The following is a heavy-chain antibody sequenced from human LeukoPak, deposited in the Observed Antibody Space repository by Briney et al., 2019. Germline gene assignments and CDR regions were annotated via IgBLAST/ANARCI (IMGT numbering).Heavy chain of an antibody. J-gene: IGHJ5*02. CDR3: ARGEPVS. CDR2: LYSGGST. Sequence: PGGSLRLSCAASGFTVSTNYMTWVRQAPGKGLEWVSVLYSGGSTCYADSVKGRFTISRDNSKNTLYLQMNSLRVEDTAMYYCARGEPVSWGQGTLVTVSS. CDR1: GFTVSTNY. V-gene: IGHV3-53*01.